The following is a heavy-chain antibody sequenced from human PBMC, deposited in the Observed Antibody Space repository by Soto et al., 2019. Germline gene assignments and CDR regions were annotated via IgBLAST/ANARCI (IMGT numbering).Heavy chain of an antibody. CDR3: ARILRYSYGYRDY. V-gene: IGHV4-34*01. CDR1: GGSFSGYY. J-gene: IGHJ4*02. D-gene: IGHD5-18*01. Sequence: SETLSLTCAVYGGSFSGYYWSWIRQPPGKGLEWIGEINHSGSTNYNPSLKSRVTISVDTSKNQFSLKLSSVTAADTAVYYCARILRYSYGYRDYWGQGTLVTVSS. CDR2: INHSGST.